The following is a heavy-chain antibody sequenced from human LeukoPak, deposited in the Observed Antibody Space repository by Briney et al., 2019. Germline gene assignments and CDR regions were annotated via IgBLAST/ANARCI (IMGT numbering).Heavy chain of an antibody. CDR2: IKQDGSLI. V-gene: IGHV3-7*01. J-gene: IGHJ4*02. CDR3: ARAGDKGAKDDIFFDL. D-gene: IGHD3-9*01. CDR1: GFTFSNYW. Sequence: GGSLRLSCATSGFTFSNYWMNWVRQASGKGLEWVANIKQDGSLIYYVDSVKGRFTISRDNGENSLFLQLNSLRAEDTAVYYCARAGDKGAKDDIFFDLWGQGTPVTVSS.